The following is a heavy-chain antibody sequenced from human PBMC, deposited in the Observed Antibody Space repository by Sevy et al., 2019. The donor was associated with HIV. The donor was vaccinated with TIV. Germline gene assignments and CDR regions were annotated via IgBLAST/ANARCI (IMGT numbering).Heavy chain of an antibody. CDR3: ARRGTTVVTPEVGNYFDY. V-gene: IGHV4-39*01. CDR1: GDSISGYY. D-gene: IGHD4-17*01. J-gene: IGHJ4*02. CDR2: IYYSGST. Sequence: SETLSLTCTVSGDSISGYYWSWIRQPPGKGLEWIGSIYYSGSTYYNPSLKSRVTISVDTSKNQFSLKLSSVTAADTAVYYCARRGTTVVTPEVGNYFDYWGQGTLVTVSS.